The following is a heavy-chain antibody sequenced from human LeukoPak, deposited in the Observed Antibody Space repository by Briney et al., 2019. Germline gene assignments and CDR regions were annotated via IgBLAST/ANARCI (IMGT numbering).Heavy chain of an antibody. CDR1: GYSFTNYR. Sequence: GESLQISCQGSGYSFTNYRIGWVRQMPGKGLEWMGIIYPGDSDTRYSPSFQGQVTISVDKSISTAYLRWSSLKASDSAMYYCATGRYCSGGTCYWSPDLWGQGTLVTVSS. V-gene: IGHV5-51*01. D-gene: IGHD2-15*01. J-gene: IGHJ5*02. CDR2: IYPGDSDT. CDR3: ATGRYCSGGTCYWSPDL.